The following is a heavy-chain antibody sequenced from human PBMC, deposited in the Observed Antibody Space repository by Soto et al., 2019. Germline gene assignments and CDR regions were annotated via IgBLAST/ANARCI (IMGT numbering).Heavy chain of an antibody. J-gene: IGHJ5*02. CDR3: AREAFGCYASWFDP. Sequence: GASVKVSCQASGYIFTTYSITWVRQAPGQGLEWMGGVSANNGQTDYAQKIQDRVTMTTDTSKTTAHMELKSLRSDDTAVYYWAREAFGCYASWFDPWGQGTLVTVSS. V-gene: IGHV1-18*04. CDR1: GYIFTTYS. D-gene: IGHD2-2*01. CDR2: VSANNGQT.